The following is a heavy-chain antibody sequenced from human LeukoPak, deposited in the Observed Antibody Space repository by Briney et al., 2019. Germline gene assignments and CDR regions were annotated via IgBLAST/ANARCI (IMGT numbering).Heavy chain of an antibody. CDR2: IYTNTGNP. CDR3: ARGIPVYGSSWSYYFDY. D-gene: IGHD6-13*01. J-gene: IGHJ4*02. CDR1: QYTFTDYY. Sequence: ATVKVSCKASQYTFTDYYIHWVRQAPGQGLEWMGWIYTNTGNPTYTQGFTGRFVFSLDTSVSTTYLQISNLKAEDTAVYYCARGIPVYGSSWSYYFDYWGQGTLVTVSS. V-gene: IGHV7-4-1*02.